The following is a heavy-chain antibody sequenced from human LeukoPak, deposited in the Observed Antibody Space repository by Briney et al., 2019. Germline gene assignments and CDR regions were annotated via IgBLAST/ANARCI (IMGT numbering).Heavy chain of an antibody. J-gene: IGHJ6*03. CDR1: GGTFRTYG. D-gene: IGHD3-10*01. CDR2: IIPIFGGT. Sequence: SVRVSREASGGTFRTYGVSWVRQAPGQGLEWMGGIIPIFGGTSYAQKFQDRVTITADESTTVAYMDLSSLRFEDTAVYYCARVITIGQPPYYYYMDVWGKGTTVTVSS. V-gene: IGHV1-69*01. CDR3: ARVITIGQPPYYYYMDV.